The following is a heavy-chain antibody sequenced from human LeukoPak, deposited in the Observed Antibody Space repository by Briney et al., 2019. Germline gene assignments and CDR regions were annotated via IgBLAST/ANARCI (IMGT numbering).Heavy chain of an antibody. CDR2: IYTSGST. V-gene: IGHV4-61*02. CDR3: ASLVVPDGCFDY. D-gene: IGHD2-2*01. Sequence: PSQTLSLTCTVSGGSISSGSYYWSWIRQPAGKGLEWIGRIYTSGSTNYNPSLKSRVTISVDTSKNQFSLKLSSVTAADTAVYYCASLVVPDGCFDYWGQGTLVTVSS. J-gene: IGHJ4*02. CDR1: GGSISSGSYY.